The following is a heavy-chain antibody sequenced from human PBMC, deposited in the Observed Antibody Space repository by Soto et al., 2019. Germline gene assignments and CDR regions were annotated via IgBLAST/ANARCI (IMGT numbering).Heavy chain of an antibody. CDR1: GYTFTRSG. CDR2: ISGYNGDT. Sequence: QGQLLQSGAEVKKPAASVKVSCKAPGYTFTRSGITSMRQAPAQGLEWMGWISGYNGDTSYAQEFQGRVTRTVDTSKTTPFMELTCLTSVDRAVYYFGKNVQPPYFFYGMDVWGQGTTVTVSS. V-gene: IGHV1-18*01. J-gene: IGHJ6*02. CDR3: GKNVQPPYFFYGMDV.